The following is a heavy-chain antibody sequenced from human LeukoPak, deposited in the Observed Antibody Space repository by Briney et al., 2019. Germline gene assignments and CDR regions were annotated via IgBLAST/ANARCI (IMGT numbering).Heavy chain of an antibody. CDR2: INHGGST. CDR3: ARAVLYYGSRVYYMDV. V-gene: IGHV4-34*01. D-gene: IGHD3-22*01. J-gene: IGHJ6*03. Sequence: SETLSLTCTVSVGSISMYYWSGSRHPPGKGLEWIGEINHGGSTNYNPSLKSRVTISVDTSKNQFYLKLTSAAAADTAAYYCARAVLYYGSRVYYMDVWGKGTTVTVSS. CDR1: VGSISMYY.